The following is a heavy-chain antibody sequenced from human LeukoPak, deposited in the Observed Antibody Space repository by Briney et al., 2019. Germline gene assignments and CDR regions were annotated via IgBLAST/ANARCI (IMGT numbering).Heavy chain of an antibody. D-gene: IGHD5-12*01. J-gene: IGHJ4*02. CDR1: GFSFSDYW. Sequence: GGSLRLSCAVSGFSFSDYWMHWVRQAPGKGPEWLSRTSKDGSDTFYADAAKGRFTASRDNAKNTFYLQVTNARPEDTAVYHCARGGYSGSYYRFSWGQGTLVTVAS. CDR3: ARGGYSGSYYRFS. V-gene: IGHV3-74*01. CDR2: TSKDGSDT.